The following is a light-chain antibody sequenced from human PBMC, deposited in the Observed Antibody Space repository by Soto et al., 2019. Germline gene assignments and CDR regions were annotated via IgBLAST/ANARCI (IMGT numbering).Light chain of an antibody. Sequence: AIQLTQSPSSLSASVGDRVTIPCRASQGITSALAWYQQKPGKAPKLLIYDASSLERGVPSRFSGSGSGTDFTLTISSLQPEDFATYYCQQFNRYPLITFGQGTRLEIK. CDR3: QQFNRYPLIT. CDR1: QGITSA. J-gene: IGKJ5*01. V-gene: IGKV1-13*02. CDR2: DAS.